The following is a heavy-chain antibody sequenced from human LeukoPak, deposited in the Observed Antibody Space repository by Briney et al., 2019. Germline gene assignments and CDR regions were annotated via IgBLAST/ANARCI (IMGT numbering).Heavy chain of an antibody. D-gene: IGHD2-15*01. J-gene: IGHJ4*02. CDR2: ISSSGSAI. Sequence: TGGSLRLSCAASGFTLSSYSINWVRQAPGKGLEWVSYISSSGSAIYYVDSVKGRLTVSRDNAKNSLFLQMNSPRAEDTAVYYCVRVKGSYFDYWGQGALVTVSS. V-gene: IGHV3-48*01. CDR1: GFTLSSYS. CDR3: VRVKGSYFDY.